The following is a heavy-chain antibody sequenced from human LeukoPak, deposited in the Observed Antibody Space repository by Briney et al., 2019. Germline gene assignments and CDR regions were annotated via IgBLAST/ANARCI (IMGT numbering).Heavy chain of an antibody. CDR2: ISSSGSTI. CDR3: ARNAISYSSSWIDY. CDR1: GFTFSSYE. D-gene: IGHD6-13*01. J-gene: IGHJ4*02. Sequence: GGSLRLSCAASGFTFSSYEMNWVRQAPGKGLEWVSYISSSGSTIYYADSVKGRFTISRDNAKNSLYLQMNSLRAEDTAVYYCARNAISYSSSWIDYWGQGTLVTVSS. V-gene: IGHV3-48*03.